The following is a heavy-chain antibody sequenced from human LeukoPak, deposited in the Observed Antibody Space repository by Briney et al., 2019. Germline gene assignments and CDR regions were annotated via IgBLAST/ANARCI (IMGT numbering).Heavy chain of an antibody. V-gene: IGHV3-21*04. CDR3: ARLSRAYSSSSKVGYYYYMDV. Sequence: GGSLRLSCAASGFTFSSYSMNWVRQAPGKGLEWVSSISSSSSSYIYYADSVKGRFTISRDNAKNSLYLQMNSLRAEDTALYYCARLSRAYSSSSKVGYYYYMDVWGKGTTVTVSS. CDR2: ISSSSSSYI. CDR1: GFTFSSYS. J-gene: IGHJ6*03. D-gene: IGHD6-6*01.